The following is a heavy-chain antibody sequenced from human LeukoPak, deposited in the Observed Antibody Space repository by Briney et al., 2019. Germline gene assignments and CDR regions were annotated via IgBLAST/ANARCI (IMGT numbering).Heavy chain of an antibody. V-gene: IGHV4-59*06. CDR1: GGSVNNSY. CDR2: IYYSGRT. D-gene: IGHD4-17*01. J-gene: IGHJ5*02. Sequence: SETLSLTCTVSGGSVNNSYWSWIRQHPGKGLKWIGNIYYSGRTYYNPSLKSRVTISVDTSKNQFSLKLSSVTAADTAVYYCARVRDGDYGYIGFDPWGQGTLVTVSS. CDR3: ARVRDGDYGYIGFDP.